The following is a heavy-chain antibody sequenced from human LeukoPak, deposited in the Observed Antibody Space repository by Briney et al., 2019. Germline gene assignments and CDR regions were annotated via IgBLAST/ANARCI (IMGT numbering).Heavy chain of an antibody. CDR3: ARIEAVADAFDI. V-gene: IGHV3-66*01. CDR1: GFTVSSNY. J-gene: IGHJ3*02. CDR2: IYSGGST. D-gene: IGHD2-15*01. Sequence: PGGSLRLSCAASGFTVSSNYMTWVRQAPGKGLEWVSLIYSGGSTSYADSVRGRFTISRDNSKSTLYLQMNSLRAEDTAVYYCARIEAVADAFDIWGQGTLVTVSS.